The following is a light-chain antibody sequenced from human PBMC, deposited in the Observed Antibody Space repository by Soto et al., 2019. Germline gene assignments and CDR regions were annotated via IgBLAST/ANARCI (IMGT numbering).Light chain of an antibody. CDR1: QNVINNY. J-gene: IGKJ1*01. CDR3: QQHCAAART. Sequence: RIRQNVINNYLAWYQQKPGKAPRLLIHGASSRATGIPERFSGSGSGTEFSLTISSLQPDDSAIYYCQQHCAAARTFGQGTKVDIK. CDR2: GAS. V-gene: IGKV3-20*01.